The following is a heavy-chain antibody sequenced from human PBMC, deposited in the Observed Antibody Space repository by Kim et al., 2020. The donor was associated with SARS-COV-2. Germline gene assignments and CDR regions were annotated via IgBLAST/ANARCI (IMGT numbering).Heavy chain of an antibody. V-gene: IGHV3-11*01. D-gene: IGHD3-3*01. J-gene: IGHJ3*02. CDR3: ARAGYDLWSGYLQAFAI. Sequence: VKGRFTISEDNAKNSLYLKKNSLRAEDTAVYYCARAGYDLWSGYLQAFAIWGQGTMVTVSS.